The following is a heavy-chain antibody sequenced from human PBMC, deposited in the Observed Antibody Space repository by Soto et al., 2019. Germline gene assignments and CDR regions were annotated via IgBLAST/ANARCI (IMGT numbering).Heavy chain of an antibody. D-gene: IGHD3-10*01. CDR2: IVGDSGAT. CDR1: GKTVGTYG. V-gene: IGHV1-18*01. J-gene: IGHJ4*02. CDR3: ARVAGYGSGSRRFDI. Sequence: QVQLMQSGTEVAKPGASVKVSCKTSGKTVGTYGLSSVRQAPGQGLEWMGWIVGDSGATIYAPKFQGRLTMSTDTSTSTAYMELRSLTSADWALYYCARVAGYGSGSRRFDIWGQGTRVSVSS.